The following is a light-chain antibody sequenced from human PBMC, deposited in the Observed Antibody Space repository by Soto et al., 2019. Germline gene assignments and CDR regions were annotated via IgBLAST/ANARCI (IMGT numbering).Light chain of an antibody. V-gene: IGLV2-14*01. CDR3: SSYTGSSTLRYV. J-gene: IGLJ1*01. Sequence: QSALTQPASVSGSPGQSITISCTGTSSDVGGYNYVSWYQQHPGKAPKLMIYDVSNRPSGVSNRFSGSKSGNTASLTISGLQAEDEADYSCSSYTGSSTLRYVFGTGTKLTVL. CDR1: SSDVGGYNY. CDR2: DVS.